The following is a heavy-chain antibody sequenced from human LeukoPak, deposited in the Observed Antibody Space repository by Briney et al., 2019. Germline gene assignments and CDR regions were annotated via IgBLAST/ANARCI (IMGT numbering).Heavy chain of an antibody. V-gene: IGHV4-31*03. CDR3: ARDLAAAGTFDY. CDR2: IYYSGST. D-gene: IGHD6-13*01. CDR1: GGSISSGGYY. J-gene: IGHJ4*02. Sequence: PSETLSLTCTVSGGSISSGGYYWSWIRQHQGKGLEWIGYIYYSGSTYYNPSLKSRVTTSVDTSKNQFSLKLSSVTAADTAVYYCARDLAAAGTFDYWGQGTLVTVSS.